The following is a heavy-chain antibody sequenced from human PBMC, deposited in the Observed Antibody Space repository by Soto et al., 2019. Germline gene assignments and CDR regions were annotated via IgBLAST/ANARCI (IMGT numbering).Heavy chain of an antibody. CDR2: ISYVGNNK. CDR3: ARCVTSPGTLGYFQD. V-gene: IGHV3-30-3*01. J-gene: IGHJ1*01. Sequence: QVQLVESGGGVVQPGRSLRLSCAASGFTFSSYSMHWVRQAPGEGLEWVALISYVGNNKYYADSVKGRFTISRDNSKNTLYLQMNSLRAEDTAVYCCARCVTSPGTLGYFQDWGQGTLVTVSS. CDR1: GFTFSSYS. D-gene: IGHD6-13*01.